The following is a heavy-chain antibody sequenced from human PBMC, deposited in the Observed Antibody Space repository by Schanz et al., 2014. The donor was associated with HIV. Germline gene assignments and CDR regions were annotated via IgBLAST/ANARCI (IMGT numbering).Heavy chain of an antibody. Sequence: EVQLVESGGGLVQPGGSLRLSCAASGFTFSTYWMHWVRQAPGKGLVWVSRINSDGSSTSYADSVKGRFTISRDNAKNTLYLQMNSLRAEDTALYHCARSSSGSGTWPPRYWGQGTLVIVSS. CDR2: INSDGSST. V-gene: IGHV3-74*01. D-gene: IGHD6-6*01. CDR3: ARSSSGSGTWPPRY. CDR1: GFTFSTYW. J-gene: IGHJ4*02.